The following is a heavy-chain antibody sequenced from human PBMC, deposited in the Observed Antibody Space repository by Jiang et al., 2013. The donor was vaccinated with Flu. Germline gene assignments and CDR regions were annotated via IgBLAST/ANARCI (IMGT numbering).Heavy chain of an antibody. Sequence: KPSQTLSLTCTVSGGSISSGGYYWSWIRQHQGRAWSGLGTSITWEHLLQPSLKSRVTISVDTSKNQFSLKLSSVTAADTAVYYCARVVGTLFDYWGQGTLVTVSS. CDR1: GGSISSGGYY. D-gene: IGHD1-14*01. V-gene: IGHV4-31*03. J-gene: IGHJ4*02. CDR2: SITWEH. CDR3: ARVVGTLFDY.